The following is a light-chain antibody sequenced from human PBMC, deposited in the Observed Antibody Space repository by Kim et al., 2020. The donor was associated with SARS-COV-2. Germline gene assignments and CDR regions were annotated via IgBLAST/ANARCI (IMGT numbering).Light chain of an antibody. CDR1: QSVSSSY. CDR2: GAS. CDR3: QQYGSSPP. V-gene: IGKV3-20*01. Sequence: LSPGERATLSCRASQSVSSSYLAWYQQKPGQAPRLLIYGASSRATGIPDRFSGSGSGTDFTLTISRLEPEDFAVYYCQQYGSSPPFGGGTKVDIK. J-gene: IGKJ4*01.